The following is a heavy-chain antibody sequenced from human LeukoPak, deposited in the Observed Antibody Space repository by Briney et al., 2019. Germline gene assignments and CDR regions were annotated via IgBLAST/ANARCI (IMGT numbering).Heavy chain of an antibody. V-gene: IGHV4-59*08. CDR3: ARGEYVAVAGTLIFDY. J-gene: IGHJ4*02. Sequence: ETSETLSLTCTVSGGSISSYYWSWIRQPPGKGLEWIGYIYYSGSTNYNPSLKSRVTISVDTSKNQFSLKLSSVTAADTAVYYCARGEYVAVAGTLIFDYWGQGTLVTVSS. CDR2: IYYSGST. CDR1: GGSISSYY. D-gene: IGHD6-19*01.